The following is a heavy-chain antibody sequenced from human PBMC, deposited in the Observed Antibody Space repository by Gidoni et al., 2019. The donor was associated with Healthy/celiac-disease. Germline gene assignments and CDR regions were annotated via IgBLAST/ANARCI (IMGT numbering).Heavy chain of an antibody. CDR3: ARVTPPSIAAAGTVEH. Sequence: QVHLVQSGAEVKKPGASVKVSCKASGYTFTSYYMHWVRQAPGQGLEWMGIINPSGGSTSYAQKFQGRVTMTRDTSTSTVYMELSSLRSEDTAVYYCARVTPPSIAAAGTVEHWGQGTLVTVSS. CDR1: GYTFTSYY. D-gene: IGHD6-13*01. J-gene: IGHJ1*01. V-gene: IGHV1-46*01. CDR2: INPSGGST.